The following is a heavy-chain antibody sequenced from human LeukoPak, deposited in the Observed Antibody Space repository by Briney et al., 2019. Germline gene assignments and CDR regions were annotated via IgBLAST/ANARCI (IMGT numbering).Heavy chain of an antibody. CDR1: GGSFSGYY. V-gene: IGHV4-34*01. J-gene: IGHJ1*01. CDR2: INHSGST. D-gene: IGHD1-1*01. CDR3: ARGRGRWTRLAEYFQH. Sequence: SETLSLTCAVYGGSFSGYYWSWIRQPPGKGLEWIWEINHSGSTNYNPSLKSRVTISVDTSKNQFSLKLSSVTAADTAVYYCARGRGRWTRLAEYFQHWGQGTLVTVSS.